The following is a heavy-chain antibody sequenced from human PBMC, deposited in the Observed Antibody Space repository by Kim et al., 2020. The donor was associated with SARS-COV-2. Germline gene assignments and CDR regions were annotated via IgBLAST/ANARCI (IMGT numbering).Heavy chain of an antibody. V-gene: IGHV4-39*01. D-gene: IGHD3-9*01. CDR2: IYYSGST. Sequence: SETLSLTCTVSGGSISSSSYYWGWIRQPPGKGLEWIGSIYYSGSTYYNPSLKSRVTISVDTSKNQFSLKLSSVTAADTAVYYCARLTSLLRYFDWLLSRYYFDYWGQGTLVTVSS. CDR1: GGSISSSSYY. J-gene: IGHJ4*02. CDR3: ARLTSLLRYFDWLLSRYYFDY.